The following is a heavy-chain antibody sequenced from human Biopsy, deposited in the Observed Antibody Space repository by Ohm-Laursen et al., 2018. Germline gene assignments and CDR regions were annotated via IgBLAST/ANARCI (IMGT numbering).Heavy chain of an antibody. D-gene: IGHD3-9*01. V-gene: IGHV1-69*06. CDR1: GGTFSASG. J-gene: IGHJ1*01. Sequence: SVKVSCKVIGGTFSASGINWVRQAPGQGLEWLGGNIPILGTGNYAQKFQDRVTVAADTSTSTATMELRSLRSDDTAVYYCATKLTGYFHHWGQGTLVIVSS. CDR3: ATKLTGYFHH. CDR2: NIPILGTG.